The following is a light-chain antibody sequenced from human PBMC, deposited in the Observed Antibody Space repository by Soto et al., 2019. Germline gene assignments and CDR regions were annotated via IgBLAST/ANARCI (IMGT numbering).Light chain of an antibody. CDR3: QQYGSSATWT. V-gene: IGKV3-20*01. Sequence: EIVLTQSPGTLSLSPGERATLSCRASQSVSSSYLAWYQQKPGQTPRLLIYGASSRATGIPDRFSGSGSGTDVTLTISRLDPEDFAVYYCQQYGSSATWTFGQGTKVEIK. J-gene: IGKJ1*01. CDR1: QSVSSSY. CDR2: GAS.